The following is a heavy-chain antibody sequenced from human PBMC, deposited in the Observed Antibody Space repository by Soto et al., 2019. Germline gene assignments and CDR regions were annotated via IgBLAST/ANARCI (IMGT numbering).Heavy chain of an antibody. D-gene: IGHD3-9*01. CDR2: IYYSGST. J-gene: IGHJ4*02. V-gene: IGHV4-39*01. CDR1: GGSISSSSYY. Sequence: PSETLSLTCTVSGGSISSSSYYWGWIRQPPGKGLGWIGSIYYSGSTYYNPSLKSRVTISVDTSKNQFSLKLSSVTAADTAVYYCARPEYYDILTGPHREYWGQGTLVTVSS. CDR3: ARPEYYDILTGPHREY.